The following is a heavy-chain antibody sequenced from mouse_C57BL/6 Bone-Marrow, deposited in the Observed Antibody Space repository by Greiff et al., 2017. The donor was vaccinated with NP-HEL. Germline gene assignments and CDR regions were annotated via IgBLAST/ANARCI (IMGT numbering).Heavy chain of an antibody. Sequence: EVQLVESVAELVRPGASVKLSCTASGFNIKNNYLHWVKQRHEQGLEWIGRIDPANGNTKYAPKFQGKATITVDTSSNTAYLQLSSLTSEYTDIYYCARSVFTTVVYFDVWGTGTTVTVSS. CDR2: IDPANGNT. CDR3: ARSVFTTVVYFDV. V-gene: IGHV14-3*01. J-gene: IGHJ1*03. CDR1: GFNIKNNY. D-gene: IGHD1-1*01.